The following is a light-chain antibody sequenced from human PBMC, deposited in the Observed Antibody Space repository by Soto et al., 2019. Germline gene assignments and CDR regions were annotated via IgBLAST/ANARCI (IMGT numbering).Light chain of an antibody. CDR1: ASDVGTYKF. V-gene: IGLV2-23*01. J-gene: IGLJ1*01. Sequence: QSVLTQPASVSGSPGQSITFSCTGTASDVGTYKFVSWYQHYPGKAPKVIIYADTKRPPGVSDRFSGSKSGNTASLTISGLQAEDEADYSCCSYAGSSASVFGTGTKVTVL. CDR3: CSYAGSSASV. CDR2: ADT.